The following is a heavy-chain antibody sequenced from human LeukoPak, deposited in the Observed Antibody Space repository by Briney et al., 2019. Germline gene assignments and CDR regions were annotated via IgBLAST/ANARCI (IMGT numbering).Heavy chain of an antibody. CDR1: GGSFSGYY. D-gene: IGHD2-15*01. Sequence: PSETLSLTCAVYGGSFSGYYWSWIRQPPGKGLEWIGEINHSGSTNYNASLKSRVTISVDTSKNQFSLKLSSVTAADTAVYYCAMGAGWLIDYWGQGSLVTVSS. CDR3: AMGAGWLIDY. CDR2: INHSGST. V-gene: IGHV4-34*01. J-gene: IGHJ4*02.